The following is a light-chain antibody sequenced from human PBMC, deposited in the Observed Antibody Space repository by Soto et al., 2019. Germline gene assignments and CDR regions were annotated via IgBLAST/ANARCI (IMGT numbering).Light chain of an antibody. Sequence: EIALTQSPATLSLSPGERASLCCRASQSVSTYLAWYQQKPGQAPRLLIYDASNRATGIPVRFSGSGSGTDFTLTISRLEPEDFAVYYCQQYGSSLLTFGGGTKVDIK. CDR1: QSVSTY. CDR2: DAS. J-gene: IGKJ4*01. V-gene: IGKV3-20*01. CDR3: QQYGSSLLT.